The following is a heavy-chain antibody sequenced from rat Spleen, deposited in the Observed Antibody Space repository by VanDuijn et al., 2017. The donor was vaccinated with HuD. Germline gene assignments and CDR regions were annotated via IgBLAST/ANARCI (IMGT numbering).Heavy chain of an antibody. CDR3: ATHTTGIPLFAY. V-gene: IGHV5-7*01. J-gene: IGHJ3*01. D-gene: IGHD1-9*01. CDR2: IIYDGSST. Sequence: EVQLVESGGGLVEPGRSLKLSCVASGFTFSDYAMAWVRQSPKKGLEWVATIIYDGSSTYYRDSVKGRFTISRDNAKSTLYLQMDSLRSEDTATYYCATHTTGIPLFAYWGQGTLVTVSS. CDR1: GFTFSDYA.